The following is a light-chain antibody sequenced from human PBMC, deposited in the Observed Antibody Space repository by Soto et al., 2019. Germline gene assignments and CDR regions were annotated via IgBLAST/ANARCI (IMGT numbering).Light chain of an antibody. J-gene: IGLJ2*01. V-gene: IGLV1-44*01. CDR1: TSNVGSNT. CDR2: SNN. CDR3: AAWDDSLNDVV. Sequence: QLVLTQPPSASGSPGQGVIISCSGSTSNVGSNTVNWYHQLPGTAPKLLIYSNNLRPSGDPDRFSASKSGTSASLAISGLQSEDEDDYYCAAWDDSLNDVVFGGGTKLTVL.